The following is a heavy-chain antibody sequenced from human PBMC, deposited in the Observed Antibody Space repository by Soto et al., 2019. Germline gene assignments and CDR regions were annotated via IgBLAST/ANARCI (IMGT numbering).Heavy chain of an antibody. CDR2: ISSYIGNT. CDR1: GSTFTRYG. CDR3: ARVDDYGDYGDFGY. D-gene: IGHD4-17*01. V-gene: IGHV1-18*01. J-gene: IGHJ4*02. Sequence: ASVKVSSRASGSTFTRYGMRWVRHAPGQGLECMVWISSYIGNTNYARKLQGRVTMTTATTTRTAYMELRSLRSDDTAVYYCARVDDYGDYGDFGYWGQGTRVAVAS.